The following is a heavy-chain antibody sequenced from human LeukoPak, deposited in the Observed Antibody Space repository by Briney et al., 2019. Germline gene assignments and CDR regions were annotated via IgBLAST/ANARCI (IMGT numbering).Heavy chain of an antibody. CDR3: SVTEHSWYLDF. CDR1: GGSISSYY. J-gene: IGHJ2*01. D-gene: IGHD1/OR15-1a*01. Sequence: RPSETLSLTCTVSGGSISSYYWSWIRQPAGKGLEWIGRIYISGSTDYHPYLKRRVTMSVDTSKNQLSLKLSSVTAADTAVYYCSVTEHSWYLDFWGRGTLVTVSS. V-gene: IGHV4-4*07. CDR2: IYISGST.